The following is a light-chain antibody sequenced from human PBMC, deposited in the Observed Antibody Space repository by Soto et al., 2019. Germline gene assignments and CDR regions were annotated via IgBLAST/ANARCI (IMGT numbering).Light chain of an antibody. CDR2: GAS. Sequence: EIVMTQSPATLSVSPGERATLSCRASQSVSSNLAWYQQKPGQAPRLLIYGASTGATGLPDRISGRGSGTEFTLTISSLQSEDSALYYCQQYNDWPLTFGGGTKVEIK. J-gene: IGKJ4*01. CDR1: QSVSSN. V-gene: IGKV3-15*01. CDR3: QQYNDWPLT.